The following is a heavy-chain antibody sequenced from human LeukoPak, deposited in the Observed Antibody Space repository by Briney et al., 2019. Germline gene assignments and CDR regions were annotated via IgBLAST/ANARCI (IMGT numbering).Heavy chain of an antibody. CDR3: ARSYCTNGVCYFYYFDY. D-gene: IGHD2-8*01. V-gene: IGHV4-30-4*08. CDR1: GGSISSGDYY. Sequence: SETLSLTCTVSGGSISSGDYYWSWIRQPPGKGLEWIVYIYYSGSTYYNPSLKSRVTISVDTSKNQFSLKLSSVTAADTAVYYCARSYCTNGVCYFYYFDYWGQGTLVTVSS. CDR2: IYYSGST. J-gene: IGHJ4*02.